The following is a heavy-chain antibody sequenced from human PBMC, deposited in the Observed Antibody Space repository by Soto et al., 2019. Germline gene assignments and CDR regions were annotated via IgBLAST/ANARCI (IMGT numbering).Heavy chain of an antibody. CDR2: ISYDGSNK. Sequence: QVQLVESGGGVVQPGRSLRLSCAASGFTFSSYAMHWVRQAPGKGLEWVAVISYDGSNKYYADSVKGRFTISKDNSKNTLYLKMNSVRAEDTAVYYCVRDPTNGPFGELRRFFGYWGQGTLVTVSS. CDR3: VRDPTNGPFGELRRFFGY. D-gene: IGHD1-26*01. CDR1: GFTFSSYA. J-gene: IGHJ4*02. V-gene: IGHV3-30-3*01.